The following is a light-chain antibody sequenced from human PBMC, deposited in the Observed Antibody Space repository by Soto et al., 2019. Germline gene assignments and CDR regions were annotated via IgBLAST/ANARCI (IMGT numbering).Light chain of an antibody. CDR1: QSVSSN. Sequence: EIVMTQSPVTLSVSPGERATLSCRASQSVSSNLAWYQQKPSQAPRLLIYGASTRATGIPARFSGSGSGTDFTLTISSLQSEDFAVYYCQHYNNWPPWTFGQGTKVEIK. CDR2: GAS. CDR3: QHYNNWPPWT. J-gene: IGKJ1*01. V-gene: IGKV3-15*01.